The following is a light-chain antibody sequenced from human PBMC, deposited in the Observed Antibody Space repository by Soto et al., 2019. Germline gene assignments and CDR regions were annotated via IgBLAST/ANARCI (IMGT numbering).Light chain of an antibody. Sequence: QSVLTQPPSASGTPGQRVSISCTGTSSDVGNYNYVSWYQQYPGKAPKLMISDVSERPSGVPDRFSGSKSGNTASLTISGLQAEDEADYYCCSYAGTYTFVLFGGGTKVTVL. CDR3: CSYAGTYTFVL. J-gene: IGLJ2*01. V-gene: IGLV2-11*01. CDR1: SSDVGNYNY. CDR2: DVS.